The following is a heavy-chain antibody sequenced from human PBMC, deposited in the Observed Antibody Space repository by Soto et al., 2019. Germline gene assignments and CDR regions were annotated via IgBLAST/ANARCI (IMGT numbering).Heavy chain of an antibody. CDR1: GFTFGDYA. J-gene: IGHJ4*02. D-gene: IGHD3-16*01. CDR3: TRAGIMITFGGVMRAFDY. Sequence: LRLSCTASGFTFGDYAMSWFRQAPGKGLEWVGFIRSKAYGGTTEYAASVKGRFTISRDDSKSIAYLQMNSLKTEDTAVYYCTRAGIMITFGGVMRAFDYWGQGTLVTVSS. CDR2: IRSKAYGGTT. V-gene: IGHV3-49*03.